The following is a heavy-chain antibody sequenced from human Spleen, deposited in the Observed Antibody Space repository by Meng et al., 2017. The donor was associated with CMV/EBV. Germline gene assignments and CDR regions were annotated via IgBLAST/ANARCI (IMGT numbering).Heavy chain of an antibody. CDR1: GDSISGYY. CDR2: IYYSGST. Sequence: SETLSLTCTVSGDSISGYYWTWIRQPPGKGLEWIGYIYYSGSTNYNPSLKSRVTISVDTSKNQFSLKLSSMTAADTAVYYCARGVGPAPWDFWGQGKLVTVSS. D-gene: IGHD1-26*01. CDR3: ARGVGPAPWDF. V-gene: IGHV4-59*01. J-gene: IGHJ4*02.